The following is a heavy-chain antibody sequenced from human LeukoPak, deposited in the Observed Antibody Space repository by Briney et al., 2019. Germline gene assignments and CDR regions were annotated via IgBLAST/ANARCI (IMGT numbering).Heavy chain of an antibody. Sequence: GGSLRLSCAASGFTFSSYSMNWVRQAPGKGLEWVSSISSSSSYIYYADSVKGRFTISRDNAKNSLYQQMNSLRAEDTAVYYCAREVGYGDYDYYYYMDVWGKGTTVTVSS. CDR2: ISSSSSYI. CDR1: GFTFSSYS. D-gene: IGHD4-17*01. J-gene: IGHJ6*03. V-gene: IGHV3-21*01. CDR3: AREVGYGDYDYYYYMDV.